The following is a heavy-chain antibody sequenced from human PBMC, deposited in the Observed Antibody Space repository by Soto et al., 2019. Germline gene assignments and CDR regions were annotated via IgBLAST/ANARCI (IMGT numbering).Heavy chain of an antibody. D-gene: IGHD3-3*01. Sequence: GGSLRLSCAASGFSFSGFALSWVRQSPGKGLEWVAAVSGRGGDTYYANSVKGRFTISRDNSQNTLFLQMNSLRAEDSAIYYCAKDPNYDFWSGFSAVYFDYWGQGTLVTVSS. V-gene: IGHV3-23*01. J-gene: IGHJ4*02. CDR3: AKDPNYDFWSGFSAVYFDY. CDR2: VSGRGGDT. CDR1: GFSFSGFA.